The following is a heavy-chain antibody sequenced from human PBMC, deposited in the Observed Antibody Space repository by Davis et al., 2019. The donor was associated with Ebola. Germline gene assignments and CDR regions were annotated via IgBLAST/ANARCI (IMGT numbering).Heavy chain of an antibody. CDR3: AEGGTNNFLGAN. CDR2: ISATGVDK. J-gene: IGHJ4*02. D-gene: IGHD2-8*01. V-gene: IGHV3-23*01. CDR1: GFTFSNYA. Sequence: PGRSLRRSCAASGFTFSNYAMSGVRQAPGGGLEWVAGISATGVDKKYADSVRGRFSISRDDSKNTLYLQMDSLRAEDTAVFYCAEGGTNNFLGANWGQGTLVTVSS.